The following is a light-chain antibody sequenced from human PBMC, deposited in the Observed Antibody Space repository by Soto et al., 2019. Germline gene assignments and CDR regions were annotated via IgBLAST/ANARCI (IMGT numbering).Light chain of an antibody. Sequence: EIVMTQSPGTLSVSPGDRATLSCRASQSVNNKLAWYQQKPGQAPRLLIYGASTRATGIPARFSGSGSGTEFTLTISNLQSEDFAVYYCQQYNNWPPYTFGQGTKLEIK. CDR2: GAS. J-gene: IGKJ2*01. CDR3: QQYNNWPPYT. V-gene: IGKV3-15*01. CDR1: QSVNNK.